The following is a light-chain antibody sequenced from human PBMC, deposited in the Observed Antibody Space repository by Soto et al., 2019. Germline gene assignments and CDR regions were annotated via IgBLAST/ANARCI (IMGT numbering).Light chain of an antibody. V-gene: IGKV1-13*02. CDR1: QGISTA. CDR2: DAS. CDR3: QHFSTYPLT. J-gene: IGKJ4*01. Sequence: AIPLTQSPSSLSASVGDTVTITCRASQGISTALAWYQQKSGTSPKFLIYDASILESGVPSRFSGSGSGTDFTLTISGLQPEDFATYYCQHFSTYPLTFGGGTKVEIK.